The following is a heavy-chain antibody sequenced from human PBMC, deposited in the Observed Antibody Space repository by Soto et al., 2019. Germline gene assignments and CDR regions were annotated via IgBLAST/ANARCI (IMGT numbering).Heavy chain of an antibody. J-gene: IGHJ4*02. CDR2: ISAYNGNT. Sequence: ASVKVSCKASGYTFTSYGIRWVRQAPGQGLEWMGWISAYNGNTNYAQKLQGRVAMTTDTSTSTAYMELKSLTSDDTAVYYCAGVDTVTSVWVDYWGQGTLVTVSS. CDR3: AGVDTVTSVWVDY. CDR1: GYTFTSYG. D-gene: IGHD4-4*01. V-gene: IGHV1-18*01.